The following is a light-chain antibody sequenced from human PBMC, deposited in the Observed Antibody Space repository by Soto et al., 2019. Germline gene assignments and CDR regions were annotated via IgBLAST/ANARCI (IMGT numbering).Light chain of an antibody. Sequence: QSVLTQSPTASASLGASVRLTCTLSSGHNTYAIAWHQQQPEKGPRYLMKVNSDGSFTKGDGIPDRFSGSSSGAERYLTISSLQSEDEADYYCQTWGSGMVFGGGTKLTVL. CDR2: VNSDGSF. V-gene: IGLV4-69*01. J-gene: IGLJ2*01. CDR3: QTWGSGMV. CDR1: SGHNTYA.